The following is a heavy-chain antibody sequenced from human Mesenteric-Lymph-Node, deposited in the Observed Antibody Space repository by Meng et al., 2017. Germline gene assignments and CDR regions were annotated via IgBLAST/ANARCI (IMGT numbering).Heavy chain of an antibody. J-gene: IGHJ4*02. CDR2: IIPILGIA. V-gene: IGHV1-69*08. D-gene: IGHD3-10*01. Sequence: QVQVVQSGAELKKPGSSVKVSCKASGGTFSSYTISWVRQAPGQGLEWMGRIIPILGIANYAQKFQGRVTITADKSTSTAYMELSSLRSEDTAVYYCARDLWFGEGLEAFDYWGQGTLVTVSS. CDR3: ARDLWFGEGLEAFDY. CDR1: GGTFSSYT.